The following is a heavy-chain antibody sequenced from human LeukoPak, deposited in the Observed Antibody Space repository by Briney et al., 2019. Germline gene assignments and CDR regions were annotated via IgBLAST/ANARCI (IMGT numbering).Heavy chain of an antibody. Sequence: EASVKVSCKASGGTFSSYAISWVRQAPGQGLEWMGWISAYNGNTNYAQKLQGRVTMTTDTSTSTAYMEVRSLRSDDTAVYYCARGKLRGVATIYHAFDIWGQGTMVTVSS. CDR1: GGTFSSYA. CDR2: ISAYNGNT. D-gene: IGHD5-12*01. CDR3: ARGKLRGVATIYHAFDI. J-gene: IGHJ3*02. V-gene: IGHV1-18*01.